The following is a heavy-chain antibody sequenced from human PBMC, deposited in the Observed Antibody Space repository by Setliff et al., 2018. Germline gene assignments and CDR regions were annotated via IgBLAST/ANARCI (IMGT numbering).Heavy chain of an antibody. CDR3: ARGIEYYYESSGFYYASTYWYFDL. D-gene: IGHD3-22*01. V-gene: IGHV4-59*08. J-gene: IGHJ2*01. Sequence: SETLSLTCTVSGGSISSYYWSWIRQPPGKGLEWIGYIYYSGSADYNPSLKSRVTISVDTSKNQFSLKLNSVTAADTAVYYCARGIEYYYESSGFYYASTYWYFDLWGCGTLVTVSS. CDR1: GGSISSYY. CDR2: IYYSGSA.